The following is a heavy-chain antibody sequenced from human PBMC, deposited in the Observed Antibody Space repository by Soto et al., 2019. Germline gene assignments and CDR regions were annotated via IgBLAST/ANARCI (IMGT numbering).Heavy chain of an antibody. CDR2: IYYSGST. J-gene: IGHJ5*02. CDR1: GGSISSGGYY. CDR3: ARLSQYYYDSSGYPFNWFDP. Sequence: PSDTLSLTCTVSGGSISSGGYYWSWIRQHPGKGLEWIGYIYYSGSTYYNPSLKSRVTISVDTSKNQFSLKLSSVTAADTAVYYCARLSQYYYDSSGYPFNWFDPWGQGTLVTVSS. V-gene: IGHV4-31*03. D-gene: IGHD3-22*01.